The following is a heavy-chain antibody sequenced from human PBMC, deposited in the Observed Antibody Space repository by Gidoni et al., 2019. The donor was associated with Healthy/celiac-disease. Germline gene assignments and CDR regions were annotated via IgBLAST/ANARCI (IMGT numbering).Heavy chain of an antibody. Sequence: QVQLVESGGGVVQPGRSLRLSCAASGFTFSSYAMHGVRQAPGKGLEWVAVISYDGSNKYYADSVKGRFTISRDNSKNTLYLQMNSLRAEDTAVYYCARDGTRGYYGSGRSTYDAFDIWGQGTMVTVSS. CDR1: GFTFSSYA. CDR2: ISYDGSNK. CDR3: ARDGTRGYYGSGRSTYDAFDI. V-gene: IGHV3-30-3*01. D-gene: IGHD3-10*01. J-gene: IGHJ3*02.